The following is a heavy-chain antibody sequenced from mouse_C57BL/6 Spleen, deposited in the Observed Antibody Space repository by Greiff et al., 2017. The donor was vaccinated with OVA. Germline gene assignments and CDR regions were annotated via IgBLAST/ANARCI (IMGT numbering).Heavy chain of an antibody. J-gene: IGHJ3*01. CDR1: GYAFSSSW. V-gene: IGHV1-82*01. CDR2: IYPGDGDT. CDR3: ARSGSNLFAY. Sequence: QVQLQQSGPELVKPGASVKISCKASGYAFSSSWMNWVKQRPGKGLEWIGRIYPGDGDTNYNGKFKGKATLTADKSSSTAYMQLSSLTSEDSAVYFCARSGSNLFAYWGQGTLVTVSA. D-gene: IGHD2-5*01.